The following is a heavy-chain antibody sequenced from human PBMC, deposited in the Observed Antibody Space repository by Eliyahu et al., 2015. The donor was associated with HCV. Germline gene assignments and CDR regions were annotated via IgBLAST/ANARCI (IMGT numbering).Heavy chain of an antibody. CDR1: GDTFSTHS. D-gene: IGHD5-24*01. V-gene: IGHV1-69*01. CDR3: AKEGKRMATNPFDY. CDR2: IIPMFATA. Sequence: EVKKPGSSVKVSCKTSGDTFSTHSISWLRQAPGQGLEWMGGIIPMFATANYAQKFQGRVTITADESTNTVYMEMSSRLRAEAAAEYCAKEGKRMATNPFDYWGQGTLVTVSS. J-gene: IGHJ4*02.